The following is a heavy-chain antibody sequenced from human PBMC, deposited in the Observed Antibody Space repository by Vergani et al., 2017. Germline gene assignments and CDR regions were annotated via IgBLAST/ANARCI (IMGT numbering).Heavy chain of an antibody. V-gene: IGHV4-34*01. CDR3: ARSIVADGAFDI. J-gene: IGHJ3*02. CDR2: INHSGST. Sequence: QVQLQQWGAGLLKPSETLSLTCAVYGGSFSGYYWSWIRQPPGKGLEWIGEINHSGSTNDNPSLKSRVTISVDTSKNQFALKLSAVTAADTAVYYCARSIVADGAFDIWGQGTMVTVSS. CDR1: GGSFSGYY. D-gene: IGHD5-12*01.